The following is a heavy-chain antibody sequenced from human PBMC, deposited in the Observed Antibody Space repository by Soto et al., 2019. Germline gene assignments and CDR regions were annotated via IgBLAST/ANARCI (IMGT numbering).Heavy chain of an antibody. Sequence: PGGSLRLSCAASGFTFSSYAMSWVRQAPGKGLEWVSAISVSGGSTYYADSVKGRFTISRDNSKNTLYLQMNSLRAEDTAVYYCAKDGRVTMVRGVPSYVYGYGMDVWGQGTTVTVSS. CDR2: ISVSGGST. J-gene: IGHJ6*02. CDR3: AKDGRVTMVRGVPSYVYGYGMDV. CDR1: GFTFSSYA. D-gene: IGHD3-10*01. V-gene: IGHV3-23*01.